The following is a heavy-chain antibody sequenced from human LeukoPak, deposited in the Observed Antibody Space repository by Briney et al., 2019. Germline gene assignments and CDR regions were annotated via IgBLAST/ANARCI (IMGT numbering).Heavy chain of an antibody. V-gene: IGHV3-9*01. CDR1: GFTFDDYA. CDR3: ARDLLMDV. Sequence: GGSLRLSCAASGFTFDDYAMHWVRQAPGKGLEWVSGISWNSGSIGYADSVKGRFTISRDNAKNSLYLQMNSLRAEDTAVYYCARDLLMDVWGQGTTVTVSS. J-gene: IGHJ6*02. CDR2: ISWNSGSI.